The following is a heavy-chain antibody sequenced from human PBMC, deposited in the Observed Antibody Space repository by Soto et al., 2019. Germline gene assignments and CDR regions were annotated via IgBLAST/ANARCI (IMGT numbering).Heavy chain of an antibody. CDR2: ITSGGDP. Sequence: GVCLRFYLTSSGFTFTDLAMHWFRQSPGKGLEWVSSITSGGDPYYADSVRGRFTISRDNANNTVYLQVNSLRAGDTAVYYCTKASGTYLKYYFHYWGQGNLVTGSS. D-gene: IGHD1-26*01. CDR3: TKASGTYLKYYFHY. J-gene: IGHJ4*02. V-gene: IGHV3-23*01. CDR1: GFTFTDLA.